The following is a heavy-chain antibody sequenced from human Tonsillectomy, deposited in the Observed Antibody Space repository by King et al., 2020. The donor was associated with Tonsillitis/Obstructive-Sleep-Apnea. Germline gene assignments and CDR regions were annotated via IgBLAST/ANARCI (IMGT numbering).Heavy chain of an antibody. CDR1: GFSLSTSGMS. CDR2: IDWDDDK. D-gene: IGHD5-12*01. J-gene: IGHJ6*03. V-gene: IGHV2-70*11. Sequence: TLKESGPALVKPTQTLTLTCSFSGFSLSTSGMSVSWIRQPPGKALEWLARIDWDDDKYYSTSLKTRLTISKENSKNQVVLTMTNMDPVDTATYYCARSPLATTYYYYYMDVWGKGTTVTVSS. CDR3: ARSPLATTYYYYYMDV.